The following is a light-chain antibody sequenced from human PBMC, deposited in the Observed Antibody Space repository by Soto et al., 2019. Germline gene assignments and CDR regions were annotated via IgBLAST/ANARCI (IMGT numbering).Light chain of an antibody. J-gene: IGKJ3*01. CDR1: QSINSW. CDR3: QQYNRG. Sequence: DIQMTQSPSTLSASVGDSVTITCRASQSINSWVAWYQQKPGEAPKLLIYKASTLQSEVPSRFSGSVSGTEFTLKISGLQPDDFATYYCQQYNRGFGPGTKVDIK. CDR2: KAS. V-gene: IGKV1-5*03.